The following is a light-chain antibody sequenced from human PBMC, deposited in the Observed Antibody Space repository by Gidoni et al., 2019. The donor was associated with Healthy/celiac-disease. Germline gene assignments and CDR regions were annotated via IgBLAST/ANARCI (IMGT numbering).Light chain of an antibody. CDR2: DAS. J-gene: IGKJ2*03. Sequence: DIQMTQSASSLSASVGDRVTITCQASQDISNYLNWYQQKPGKAPKLLIYDASNLETGVPSRFSGSGSGTDFTFTISSLQPEDIATYYCQQYDNLPSVGFGQGTKLEIK. V-gene: IGKV1-33*01. CDR1: QDISNY. CDR3: QQYDNLPSVG.